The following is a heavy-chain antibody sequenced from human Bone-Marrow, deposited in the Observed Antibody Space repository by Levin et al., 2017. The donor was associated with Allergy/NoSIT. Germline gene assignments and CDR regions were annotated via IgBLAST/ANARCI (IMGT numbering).Heavy chain of an antibody. CDR1: EVSVSRYA. V-gene: IGHV3-23*01. J-gene: IGHJ4*02. CDR2: ISGTGDVT. Sequence: SCIASEVSVSRYAMSWVRQAPGKGLEWVSTISGTGDVTYYADSVKGRFTVSRDNSKNTVFLQMNSLRAEDTAIYYCATAWSIRYFFDSWGQGTLVTVSS. D-gene: IGHD3-9*01. CDR3: ATAWSIRYFFDS.